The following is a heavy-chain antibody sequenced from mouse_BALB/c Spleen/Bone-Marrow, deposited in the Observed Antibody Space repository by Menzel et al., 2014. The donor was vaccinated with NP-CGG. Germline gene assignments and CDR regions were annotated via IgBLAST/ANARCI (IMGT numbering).Heavy chain of an antibody. Sequence: VKVVESGPELVKPGASVRISCKASGYTFTSYYIHWVKQRPGQGLEWIGWIYPGNVNTKYNEKFKGKATLTADKSSSTAYMQLSSLTSEDSAVYFCARGGWLRDAMDYWGQGTSVTVSS. CDR3: ARGGWLRDAMDY. CDR2: IYPGNVNT. J-gene: IGHJ4*01. D-gene: IGHD2-2*01. CDR1: GYTFTSYY. V-gene: IGHV1S56*01.